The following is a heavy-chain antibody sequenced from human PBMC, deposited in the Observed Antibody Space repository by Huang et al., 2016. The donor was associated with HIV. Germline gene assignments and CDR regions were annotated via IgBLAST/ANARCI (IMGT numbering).Heavy chain of an antibody. D-gene: IGHD3-22*01. J-gene: IGHJ4*02. CDR1: GFILSNYG. Sequence: VQLIESGGGVVQPGKSLRLSCATSGFILSNYGMHWVRQAPGSGLKGVAFIRNDVRKKNYAASVRGRFTVGRDNGNNTLFLQTRSLGVDDTAVYYCARGDYYDSSGYHPGYFDYWGQGILVTVSS. CDR2: IRNDVRKK. V-gene: IGHV3-33*04. CDR3: ARGDYYDSSGYHPGYFDY.